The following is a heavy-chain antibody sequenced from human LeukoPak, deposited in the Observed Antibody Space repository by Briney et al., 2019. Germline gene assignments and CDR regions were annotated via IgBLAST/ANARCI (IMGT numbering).Heavy chain of an antibody. J-gene: IGHJ4*02. Sequence: GGSLRLSCAAYGFTFSDYWMHWVRQVPGKGLVWVSRINTSGSSTTYADYVKGRFTISRDNAKNTLYLQMDSLRAEDTGVYYCARSNHADDFWGQGTLVTVSS. V-gene: IGHV3-74*03. CDR3: ARSNHADDF. CDR1: GFTFSDYW. CDR2: INTSGSST. D-gene: IGHD1-14*01.